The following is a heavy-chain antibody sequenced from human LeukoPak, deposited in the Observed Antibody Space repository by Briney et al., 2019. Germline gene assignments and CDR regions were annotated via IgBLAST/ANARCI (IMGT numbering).Heavy chain of an antibody. V-gene: IGHV3-20*04. Sequence: GGSLRLSCVASGFTFDDYGMSWVRQAPGKGLEWVSGINWNGGSTGYADSVKGRFTISRDNAKNSLYLQMNSLRAEDTALYYCARVVVYYGSGSYYPYGMDVWGQGTTVTVSS. CDR1: GFTFDDYG. D-gene: IGHD3-10*01. J-gene: IGHJ6*02. CDR2: INWNGGST. CDR3: ARVVVYYGSGSYYPYGMDV.